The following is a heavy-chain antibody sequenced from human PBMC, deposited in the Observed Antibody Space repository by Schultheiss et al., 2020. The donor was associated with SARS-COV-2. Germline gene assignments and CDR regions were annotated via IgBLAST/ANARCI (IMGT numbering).Heavy chain of an antibody. Sequence: SETLSLTCTVSGGSIRSSSHCWGWIRQPPGKGLEWIGSIYYSGSTYYNPSLKSRVTISVDTSKNQFSLKLSSVTAADTAVYYCARGDSTSFDRGWDWGQGTLVTVSS. D-gene: IGHD6-6*01. V-gene: IGHV4-39*01. CDR2: IYYSGST. J-gene: IGHJ4*02. CDR3: ARGDSTSFDRGWD. CDR1: GGSIRSSSHC.